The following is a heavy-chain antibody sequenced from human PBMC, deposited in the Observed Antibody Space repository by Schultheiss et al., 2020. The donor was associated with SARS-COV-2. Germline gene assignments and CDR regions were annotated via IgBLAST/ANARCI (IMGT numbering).Heavy chain of an antibody. D-gene: IGHD3-3*01. CDR3: ARDRYDFWSGYVSYWYFDL. J-gene: IGHJ2*01. Sequence: VKVSCKASGGTFSSYAISWVRQAPGQGLEWMGGIIPIFGTANYAQKFQGRVTITADESTSTAHMELSSLRSEDTAVYYCARDRYDFWSGYVSYWYFDLWGRGTLVTVSS. CDR2: IIPIFGTA. CDR1: GGTFSSYA. V-gene: IGHV1-69*01.